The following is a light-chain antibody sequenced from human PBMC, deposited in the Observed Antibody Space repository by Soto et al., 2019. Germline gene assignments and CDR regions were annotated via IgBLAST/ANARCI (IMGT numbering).Light chain of an antibody. V-gene: IGKV3-15*01. CDR3: QQYNNWPPKYT. CDR2: DAS. CDR1: QSVSSN. J-gene: IGKJ2*01. Sequence: EIVMTQSPATLSVSPGERATLSCRASQSVSSNLAWYQQKPGQGPRLLIYDASTRATGIPARFSGSGSGTEFTLTISSLQSADFAVYYCQQYNNWPPKYTFGQGTKLEIK.